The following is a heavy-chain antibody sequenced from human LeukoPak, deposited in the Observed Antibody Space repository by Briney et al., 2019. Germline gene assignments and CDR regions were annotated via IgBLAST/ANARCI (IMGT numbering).Heavy chain of an antibody. D-gene: IGHD1-26*01. V-gene: IGHV3-48*01. CDR2: ISSSGGNI. CDR3: ARLASGSYPNYFDY. CDR1: GFTFTSYS. Sequence: QSGGSLRLSCAASGFTFTSYSMNWVRQAPGKGLEWVSYISSSGGNIHYADSVRGRFTISRDTGKNSLYLQMNSLRAEDTAVYYCARLASGSYPNYFDYWGQGILVTVSS. J-gene: IGHJ4*02.